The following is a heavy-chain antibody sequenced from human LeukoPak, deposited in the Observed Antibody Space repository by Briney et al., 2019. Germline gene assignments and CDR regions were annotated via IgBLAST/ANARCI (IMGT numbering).Heavy chain of an antibody. V-gene: IGHV1-8*01. Sequence: ASVKVSCKASGYTFTSYDINWVRQATGQGLEWMGGMNPNSGNTGYAQKFQGRVTMTRNTSISTAYMELSSLRSEDTAVYYCARVIWGPVDYYYMDVWGKGTTVTVSS. CDR3: ARVIWGPVDYYYMDV. D-gene: IGHD3-16*01. CDR2: MNPNSGNT. CDR1: GYTFTSYD. J-gene: IGHJ6*03.